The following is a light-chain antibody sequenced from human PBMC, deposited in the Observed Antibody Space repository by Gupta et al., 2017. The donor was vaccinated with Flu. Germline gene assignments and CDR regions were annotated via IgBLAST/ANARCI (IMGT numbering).Light chain of an antibody. Sequence: PGDRATLSCRVSQSISRFLAWYQHKPGQAPRLLIYDASTRAAGIPARFSGGGSGTDFTLTISSLEPEDFAVYYCQQRSKWPEITFGPGTKVDIK. CDR2: DAS. J-gene: IGKJ3*01. CDR1: QSISRF. CDR3: QQRSKWPEIT. V-gene: IGKV3-11*01.